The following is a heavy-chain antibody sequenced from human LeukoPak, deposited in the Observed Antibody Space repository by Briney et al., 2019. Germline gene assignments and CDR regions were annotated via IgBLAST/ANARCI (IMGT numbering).Heavy chain of an antibody. D-gene: IGHD3-10*01. J-gene: IGHJ4*02. CDR3: ATDVHRVYFGD. Sequence: GGSLRLSCAASGLTFSTYWMSWVRQAPGKGLEWVAIIKPDESGKSSADAVTGRFTISRDNARNSLHLQMNSLRAEDTGVYYCATDVHRVYFGDWGQVALVTVGS. CDR1: GLTFSTYW. V-gene: IGHV3-7*03. CDR2: IKPDESGK.